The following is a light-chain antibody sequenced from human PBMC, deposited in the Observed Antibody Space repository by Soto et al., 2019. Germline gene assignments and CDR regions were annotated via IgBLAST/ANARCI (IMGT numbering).Light chain of an antibody. CDR1: QAISNY. J-gene: IGKJ2*01. Sequence: DIQMTQSPSSLSASVGDSVTITCRASQAISNYLAWFQQKPGKPPKLLIYAASTLESGVPSRFSGGRSGTDFTLTISSLQPEDVATFYCQQYYSTPIYTFGQGTKVEIK. V-gene: IGKV1-27*01. CDR3: QQYYSTPIYT. CDR2: AAS.